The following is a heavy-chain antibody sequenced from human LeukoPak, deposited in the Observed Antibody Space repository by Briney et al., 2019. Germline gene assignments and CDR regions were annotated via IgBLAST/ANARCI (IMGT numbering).Heavy chain of an antibody. J-gene: IGHJ3*02. D-gene: IGHD1-1*01. CDR3: ASPIQGRTRDAFDI. V-gene: IGHV1-2*02. CDR2: IDPNSGDT. CDR1: GYTFTGHY. Sequence: ASVKVSCKASGYTFTGHYIHWVRQAPGQRLEWVGWIDPNSGDTYYAQRFQGRVTMTRDMSTSTVYMELSSLRSEDTAVYYCASPIQGRTRDAFDIWGQGTMVTVSS.